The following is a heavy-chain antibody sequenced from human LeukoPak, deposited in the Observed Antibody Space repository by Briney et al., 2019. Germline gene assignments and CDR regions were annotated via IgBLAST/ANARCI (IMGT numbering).Heavy chain of an antibody. V-gene: IGHV4-39*01. J-gene: IGHJ4*02. Sequence: SETLSLTCTVSGGSISSGSYYWGWIRQPPGKGLEWIGSIYYSGSTYQNPSLKSRVTISVDTSKNQFSLKLSSVTAADTAVYYCARPSPKGSGWYYFDYWRQRTLDTVFS. D-gene: IGHD6-19*01. CDR2: IYYSGST. CDR3: ARPSPKGSGWYYFDY. CDR1: GGSISSGSYY.